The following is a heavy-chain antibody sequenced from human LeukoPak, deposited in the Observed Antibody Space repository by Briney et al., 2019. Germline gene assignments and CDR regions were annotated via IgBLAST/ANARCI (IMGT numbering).Heavy chain of an antibody. CDR3: ARDTGGGYSCYDC. V-gene: IGHV3-7*01. CDR2: IKQDGSEK. Sequence: PGGSLRLSCVASGLTFSNYAMTWVRQAPGKGLEWVANIKQDGSEKYYVDSVKGRFTISRDNAKNSLYLQMNSLRAEDTAVYYCARDTGGGYSCYDCWGQGTLVTVSS. CDR1: GLTFSNYA. D-gene: IGHD5-18*01. J-gene: IGHJ4*02.